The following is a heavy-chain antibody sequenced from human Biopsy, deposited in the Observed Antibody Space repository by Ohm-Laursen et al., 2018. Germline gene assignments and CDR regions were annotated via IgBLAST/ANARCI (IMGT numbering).Heavy chain of an antibody. CDR3: ARDRMTDVFGGPTRTDVFDS. CDR2: INLNSGAT. CDR1: GYTFTDYY. Sequence: ASSVKVFCKSSGYTFTDYYIHWVRQSPGQGLEWMGWINLNSGATNSAQKFRDRVTLTRDTSISAVYIDLRRLKSDDAAIYYCARDRMTDVFGGPTRTDVFDSWGQGTPVTVSS. V-gene: IGHV1-2*02. J-gene: IGHJ4*02. D-gene: IGHD3-10*01.